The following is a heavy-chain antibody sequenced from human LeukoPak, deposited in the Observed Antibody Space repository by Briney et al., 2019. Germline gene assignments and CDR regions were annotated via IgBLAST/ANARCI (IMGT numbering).Heavy chain of an antibody. V-gene: IGHV3-21*01. CDR1: GFTFSSYS. CDR2: ISSSSSYI. J-gene: IGHJ6*02. CDR3: ARDTRPRTTGTTRYYYYGMDV. D-gene: IGHD1-1*01. Sequence: GGSLRLSCAASGFTFSSYSMNWVRQAPGKGLEWVSSISSSSSYIYYADSVKGRFTISRDNAKNSLYLQMNSLRAEDTAVYYCARDTRPRTTGTTRYYYYGMDVWGQGATVTVSS.